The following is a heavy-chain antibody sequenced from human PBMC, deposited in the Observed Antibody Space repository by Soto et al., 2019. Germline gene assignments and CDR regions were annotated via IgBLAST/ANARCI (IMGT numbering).Heavy chain of an antibody. Sequence: GESLKISCKASGFSFTTSWIAWVRQVPGKGLGWVGIFSPGDSDTRDSPSFQGQVTISADRSITTADLKWSSLKASATASYYCARHERFYYHYYGMDVWGQGTTVTVSS. CDR3: ARHERFYYHYYGMDV. D-gene: IGHD6-25*01. CDR2: FSPGDSDT. CDR1: GFSFTTSW. J-gene: IGHJ6*02. V-gene: IGHV5-51*01.